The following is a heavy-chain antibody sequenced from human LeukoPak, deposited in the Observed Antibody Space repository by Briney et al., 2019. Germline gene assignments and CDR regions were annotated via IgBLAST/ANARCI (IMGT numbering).Heavy chain of an antibody. J-gene: IGHJ5*02. D-gene: IGHD1-1*01. Sequence: GGSLRLSCAASGYTFSSYWMHWVRQAPGKGLVWVSRIDTDGSITSYADSVKGRFTISRDNSKSSLFLQMNSLRAEDTAEYYCTKGQLRFDPWGPGTLVTVSS. CDR2: IDTDGSIT. CDR1: GYTFSSYW. CDR3: TKGQLRFDP. V-gene: IGHV3-74*01.